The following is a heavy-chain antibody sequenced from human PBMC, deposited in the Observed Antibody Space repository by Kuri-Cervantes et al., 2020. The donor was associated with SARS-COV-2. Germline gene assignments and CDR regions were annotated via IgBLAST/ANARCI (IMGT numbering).Heavy chain of an antibody. CDR3: ARLRSSIAARDAFDI. D-gene: IGHD6-6*01. J-gene: IGHJ3*02. CDR1: GFTFISSW. Sequence: GGSLRLSCAASGFTFISSWMHWVCQAPEKGLEWVADIKCDGSNKYYADPVKGRFTISRDNSKNTLYLQMNSLRAEDTAVYYCARLRSSIAARDAFDIWGQGTMVTVSS. V-gene: IGHV3-33*08. CDR2: IKCDGSNK.